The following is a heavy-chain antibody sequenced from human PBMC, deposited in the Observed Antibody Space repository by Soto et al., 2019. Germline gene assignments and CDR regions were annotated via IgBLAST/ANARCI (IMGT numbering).Heavy chain of an antibody. CDR1: GGTFSSYA. V-gene: IGHV1-69*01. Sequence: QVQLVQSGAEVKKPGSSVKVSCKASGGTFSSYAISWVRQAPGQGLEWMGGIIPIFGTANYAQKLQGRVTITADESTSTAYMELSSLRSEDTAVYYCASFPASGWYRGYFDYWGQGTLVTVSS. J-gene: IGHJ4*02. CDR2: IIPIFGTA. CDR3: ASFPASGWYRGYFDY. D-gene: IGHD6-19*01.